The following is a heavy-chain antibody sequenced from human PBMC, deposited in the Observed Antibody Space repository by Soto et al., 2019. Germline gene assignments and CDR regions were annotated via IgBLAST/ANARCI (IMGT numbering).Heavy chain of an antibody. V-gene: IGHV3-48*01. Sequence: VQLVESGGGLVQPGGSLRLSCAASGFTFSSYSMNWVRQAPGKGLEWVSYISSSSSTIYYADSVKGRFTISRDNAKNSLYLQMNSLRAEDTAVYYCARDQESSSYSRGDDAFDIWGQGTMVTVSS. CDR2: ISSSSSTI. J-gene: IGHJ3*02. D-gene: IGHD6-13*01. CDR3: ARDQESSSYSRGDDAFDI. CDR1: GFTFSSYS.